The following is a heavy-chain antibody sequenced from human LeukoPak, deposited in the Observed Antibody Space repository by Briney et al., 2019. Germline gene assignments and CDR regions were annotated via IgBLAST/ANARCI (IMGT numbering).Heavy chain of an antibody. V-gene: IGHV3-20*04. J-gene: IGHJ3*02. CDR1: GFTFDDYG. Sequence: GGSLRLSCAASGFTFDDYGMSCVRQAPGKRLEWVSGINWNGGSTGYADSVKGRFTISRDNAKNSLYLQMNSLRAEDTALYYCARAYDSSGNLQGHAFDIWGQGTMVTVSS. CDR3: ARAYDSSGNLQGHAFDI. CDR2: INWNGGST. D-gene: IGHD3-22*01.